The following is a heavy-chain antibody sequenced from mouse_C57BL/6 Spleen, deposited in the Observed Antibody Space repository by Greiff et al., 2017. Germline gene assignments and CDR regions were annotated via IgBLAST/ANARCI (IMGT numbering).Heavy chain of an antibody. Sequence: ESGPELVKPGASVKISCKASGYAFSSSWMNWVKQRPGKGLEWIGRIYPGDGDTNYNGKFKGKATLTADKSSSTAYMQLSSLTSEDSAVYFCARDGYDGMVYWGQGTSVTVSS. CDR3: ARDGYDGMVY. D-gene: IGHD2-2*01. CDR1: GYAFSSSW. J-gene: IGHJ4*01. V-gene: IGHV1-82*01. CDR2: IYPGDGDT.